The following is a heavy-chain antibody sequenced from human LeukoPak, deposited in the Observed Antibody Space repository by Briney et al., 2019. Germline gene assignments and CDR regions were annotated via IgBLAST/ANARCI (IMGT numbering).Heavy chain of an antibody. CDR1: GGTFSSYA. D-gene: IGHD2-2*01. CDR3: ARRSTPDIVVVPAAMGDKNNWFDP. J-gene: IGHJ5*02. CDR2: IIPIFGTA. Sequence: ASVKVSCKASGGTFSSYAISWVRQAPGQGLEWMGGIIPIFGTANYAQKFQGRVTITADKSTSTAYMELSSLRSEDTAVYYCARRSTPDIVVVPAAMGDKNNWFDPWGQGTLVTVSS. V-gene: IGHV1-69*06.